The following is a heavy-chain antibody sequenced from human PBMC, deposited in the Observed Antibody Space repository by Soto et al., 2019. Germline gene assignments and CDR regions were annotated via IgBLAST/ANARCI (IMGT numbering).Heavy chain of an antibody. D-gene: IGHD2-21*02. CDR1: GFTFSSYW. J-gene: IGHJ4*02. CDR3: ARDIVVVTAILDY. V-gene: IGHV3-7*01. Sequence: GGSLRLSCAASGFTFSSYWMSWVRQAPGKGLEWVANINQYGSEKYYVDSVKGRFTISRDNARNSLYLQMNSLRAEDTAVYYCARDIVVVTAILDYWGQGTLVTVSS. CDR2: INQYGSEK.